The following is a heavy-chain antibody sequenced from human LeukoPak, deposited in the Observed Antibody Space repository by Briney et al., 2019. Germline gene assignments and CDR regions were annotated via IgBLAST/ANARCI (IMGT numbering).Heavy chain of an antibody. CDR1: GFTFANYA. Sequence: PGGSLRLSCAASGFTFANYAMSWVRQAPGKGLEWVSSIGSDAVSTYHADSVKGRLTISRDNSKNTLYLQMNSLRVEDTAVYYCANLGYTDWGQGTLATVSS. D-gene: IGHD5-18*01. CDR2: IGSDAVST. J-gene: IGHJ4*02. V-gene: IGHV3-23*01. CDR3: ANLGYTD.